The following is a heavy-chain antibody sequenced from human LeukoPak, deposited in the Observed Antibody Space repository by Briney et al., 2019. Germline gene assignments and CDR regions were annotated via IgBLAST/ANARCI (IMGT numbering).Heavy chain of an antibody. CDR3: AREIKAGYSSSAVDY. Sequence: ASVKVSCKASGYTFTSYYMHWVRQAPGQGLEWMGIINPSGGSTSHAQKFQGRVTMTRDTSTSTVYMELSSLRSEDTAVYYCAREIKAGYSSSAVDYWGQGTLVTVSS. D-gene: IGHD6-19*01. CDR1: GYTFTSYY. J-gene: IGHJ4*02. V-gene: IGHV1-46*01. CDR2: INPSGGST.